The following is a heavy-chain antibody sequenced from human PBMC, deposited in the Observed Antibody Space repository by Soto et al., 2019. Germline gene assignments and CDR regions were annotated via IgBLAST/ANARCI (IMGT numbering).Heavy chain of an antibody. CDR3: ARGRGSGSSFYYYGMDV. CDR2: IYYSGST. V-gene: IGHV4-59*01. Sequence: ETLSLTCTVSGGSISSYYWSWIRQPPGEGLEWIGYIYYSGSTNYNPSLKSRVTISVDTSKNQFSLKLSSVTAADTAVYYCARGRGSGSSFYYYGMDVWGQGTTVTVSS. J-gene: IGHJ6*02. CDR1: GGSISSYY. D-gene: IGHD3-10*01.